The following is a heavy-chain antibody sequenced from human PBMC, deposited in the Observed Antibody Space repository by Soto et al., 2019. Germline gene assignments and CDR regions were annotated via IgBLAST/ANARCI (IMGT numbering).Heavy chain of an antibody. Sequence: QVQLQESGPGLVKPSQTLSLTCIVSGGSISNVNDCWSWIRQRPDKGLEWIGHIYSGGSIYNNPSLTSRATILVATSKHQFSLQLSSVSAAATAVYYCARGPSGDKVAYWGQGTLVTVSS. CDR1: GGSISNVNDC. CDR3: ARGPSGDKVAY. D-gene: IGHD3-10*01. V-gene: IGHV4-30-4*01. CDR2: IYSGGSI. J-gene: IGHJ4*02.